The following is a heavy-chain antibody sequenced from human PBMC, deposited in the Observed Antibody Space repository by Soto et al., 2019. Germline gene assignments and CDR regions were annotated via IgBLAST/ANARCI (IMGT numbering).Heavy chain of an antibody. Sequence: SETLSLTCPVSGGSISSSSYYWGWIRQPPGKGLEWIGSIYYSGSTYYNPSLKSRVTISVDTSKNQFALKLSSVTAADTAVYYCARHFAPARNSHLGMDVWGQGTTVTVSS. J-gene: IGHJ6*02. CDR1: GGSISSSSYY. V-gene: IGHV4-39*01. CDR3: ARHFAPARNSHLGMDV. D-gene: IGHD1-7*01. CDR2: IYYSGST.